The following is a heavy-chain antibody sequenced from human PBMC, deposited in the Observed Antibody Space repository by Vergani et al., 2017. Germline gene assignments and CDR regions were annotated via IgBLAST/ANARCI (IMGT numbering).Heavy chain of an antibody. CDR1: GGSFTSYH. CDR2: IDHTGRP. Sequence: QVQLQQWGGGLLKPSETLSLTCVVNGGSFTSYHWTWIRQSPGEGLEWVGDIDHTGRPDYNPSLKSRLTMSVDKSLNQFSLTRNSVTATDTAIYFCARVNTETNGHLYYYYYMDVWGQGTAVTVS. CDR3: ARVNTETNGHLYYYYYMDV. J-gene: IGHJ6*03. V-gene: IGHV4-34*01. D-gene: IGHD4-11*01.